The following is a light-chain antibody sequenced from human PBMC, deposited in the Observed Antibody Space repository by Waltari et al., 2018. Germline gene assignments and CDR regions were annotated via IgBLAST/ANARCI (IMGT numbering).Light chain of an antibody. CDR2: EDS. CDR1: DSDVSAYDL. J-gene: IGLJ1*01. CDR3: SSYTTSSAPGV. V-gene: IGLV2-14*01. Sequence: QSALTQPASVSGSPGQSITISCSGTDSDVSAYDLVSWYQQHPGNAPHLIIYEDSNLPAVISILFSASSSGNKASLTLSGLQAEDESDYYCSSYTTSSAPGVFGTGTRVTVL.